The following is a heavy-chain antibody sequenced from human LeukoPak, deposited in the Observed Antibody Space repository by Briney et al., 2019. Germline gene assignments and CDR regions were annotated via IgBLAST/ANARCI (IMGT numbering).Heavy chain of an antibody. D-gene: IGHD6-19*01. CDR2: INHSGST. Sequence: KSSETLSLTCAVYGGSFSGYYWSWIRQPPGKGLEWIGEINHSGSTNYNPSPKSRVTISVDTSKNQFSLKLSSVTAADTAVYYCARVSSGWLYYFDYWGQGTLVTVSS. CDR3: ARVSSGWLYYFDY. V-gene: IGHV4-34*01. J-gene: IGHJ4*02. CDR1: GGSFSGYY.